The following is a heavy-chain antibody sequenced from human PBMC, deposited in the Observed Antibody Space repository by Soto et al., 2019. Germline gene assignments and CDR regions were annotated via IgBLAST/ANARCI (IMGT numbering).Heavy chain of an antibody. D-gene: IGHD3-16*01. CDR3: ARGSGGVTPEWFDP. V-gene: IGHV4-59*11. CDR2: IHYTGSP. J-gene: IGHJ5*02. CDR1: GDSISSHY. Sequence: SETLSLTCTVSGDSISSHYWSWFRQPPGKGLESIGYIHYTGSPYYNPSLKSRVTVSVDTSKKQFSLKLSSVTAADTAVYYCARGSGGVTPEWFDPWGQGTLVTAPQ.